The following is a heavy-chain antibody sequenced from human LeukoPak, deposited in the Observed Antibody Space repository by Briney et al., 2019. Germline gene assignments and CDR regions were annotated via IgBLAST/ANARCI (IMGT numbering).Heavy chain of an antibody. D-gene: IGHD2-2*01. CDR1: GFTFSNTW. CDR3: TTLAAVLCSNTSCFDSFDY. Sequence: GGFLRLSCAASGFTFSNTWMTWVRQAPGKGLEWVGRIKGKTDGGTIDYAAPVKGRFSISRDDSKNTLYLQMNSLKTEDTAVYYCTTLAAVLCSNTSCFDSFDYWGQGTQVTVSS. J-gene: IGHJ4*02. V-gene: IGHV3-15*01. CDR2: IKGKTDGGTI.